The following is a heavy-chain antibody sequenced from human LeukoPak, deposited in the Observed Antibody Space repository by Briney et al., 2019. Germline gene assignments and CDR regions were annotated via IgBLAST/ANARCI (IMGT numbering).Heavy chain of an antibody. CDR3: ARPVKPYSSGFYQPLFDY. CDR2: IYYSGST. J-gene: IGHJ4*02. V-gene: IGHV4-59*08. Sequence: SESLSLTCTVSGGSISSYYWSWIRQPPGKGLEWIGYIYYSGSTNYNPSLKSRVTISVDTSKNQFSLKLSSVTAADTAVYYCARPVKPYSSGFYQPLFDYWGQGTLVTVSS. D-gene: IGHD6-19*01. CDR1: GGSISSYY.